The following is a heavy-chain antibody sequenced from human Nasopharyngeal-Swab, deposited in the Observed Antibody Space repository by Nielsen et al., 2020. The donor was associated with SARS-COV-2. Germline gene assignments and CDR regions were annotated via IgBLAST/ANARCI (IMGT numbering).Heavy chain of an antibody. CDR2: ISAYNGNT. D-gene: IGHD3-22*01. Sequence: SVNVSCKASGYTFTSYGISWVRQAPGQGLVWMGWISAYNGNTNYAQKLQGRVTMTTDTSTSTAYMELRSLRSDDTAVYYCARVTPTHYDSSGYLFDYWGQGTLVTVSS. J-gene: IGHJ4*02. V-gene: IGHV1-18*01. CDR3: ARVTPTHYDSSGYLFDY. CDR1: GYTFTSYG.